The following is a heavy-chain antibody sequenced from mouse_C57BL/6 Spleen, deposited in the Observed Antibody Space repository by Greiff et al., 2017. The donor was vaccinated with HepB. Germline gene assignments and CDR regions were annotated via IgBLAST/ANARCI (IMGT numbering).Heavy chain of an antibody. CDR3: ARTLYDGWFAY. V-gene: IGHV1-52*01. CDR1: GYTFTSYW. CDR2: IDPSDSET. D-gene: IGHD2-3*01. Sequence: VQLQQSGAELVRPGSSVKLSCKASGYTFTSYWMHWVKQRPIQGLEWIGNIDPSDSETHYNQKFKDKATLTVDKSSSTAYMQLSSLTSEDSAVYYCARTLYDGWFAYWGQGTLVTVSA. J-gene: IGHJ3*01.